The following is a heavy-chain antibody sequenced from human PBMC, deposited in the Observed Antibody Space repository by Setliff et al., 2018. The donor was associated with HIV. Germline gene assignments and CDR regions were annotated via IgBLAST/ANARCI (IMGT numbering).Heavy chain of an antibody. D-gene: IGHD5-18*01. Sequence: SVKVSCKASGGTFSSYAISWVRQAPGQGLEWMGGIIPIFGTANYAQKFQGRVTITADESTSTAYMELSSLRSEDTAVYYCARGSAPRGYSYGSNYYYYGMDVWGQGTTVTVSS. V-gene: IGHV1-69*13. J-gene: IGHJ6*02. CDR2: IIPIFGTA. CDR3: ARGSAPRGYSYGSNYYYYGMDV. CDR1: GGTFSSYA.